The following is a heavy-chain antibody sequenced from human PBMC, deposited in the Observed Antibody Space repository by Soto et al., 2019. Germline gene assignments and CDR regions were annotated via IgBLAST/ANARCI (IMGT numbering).Heavy chain of an antibody. D-gene: IGHD3-22*01. Sequence: PGGSLRLSCAASGFTFSSYAMSWVRQAPGKGLEWVSAISGSGGSTYYADSVKGRFTISRDNSKNTLYLQMNSLRAEDTAVYYCASKEYYYDSRGSVDYWGQGTLVTVSS. J-gene: IGHJ4*02. CDR1: GFTFSSYA. V-gene: IGHV3-23*01. CDR3: ASKEYYYDSRGSVDY. CDR2: ISGSGGST.